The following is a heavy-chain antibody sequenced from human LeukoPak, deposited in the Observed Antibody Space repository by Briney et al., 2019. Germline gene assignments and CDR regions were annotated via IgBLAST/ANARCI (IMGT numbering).Heavy chain of an antibody. J-gene: IGHJ4*02. D-gene: IGHD5-24*01. CDR1: GFTFSSYA. CDR3: AREIEMATTRGLNY. Sequence: GGSLRLSCAASGFTFSSYAMHWVRQAPGKGLEWVAVISYDGSNKYYADSVKGRFTISRDNSKNTLYLQMNSLRAEDTAVYYCAREIEMATTRGLNYWGQGTLVTVSS. CDR2: ISYDGSNK. V-gene: IGHV3-30*04.